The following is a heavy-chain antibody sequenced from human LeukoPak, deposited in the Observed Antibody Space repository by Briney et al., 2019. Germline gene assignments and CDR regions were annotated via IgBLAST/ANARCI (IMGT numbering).Heavy chain of an antibody. V-gene: IGHV3-21*01. J-gene: IGHJ6*03. CDR3: ARGDILGGSDYYYYMDV. D-gene: IGHD3-10*01. CDR2: ISSSSSYI. Sequence: GGSLRLSCAASGFTFSSYEMNWVRQAPGKGLEWVSSISSSSSYIYYADSVKGRFTISRDNAKNSLYLQMNSLRAEDTAVYYCARGDILGGSDYYYYMDVWGKGTTVTVSS. CDR1: GFTFSSYE.